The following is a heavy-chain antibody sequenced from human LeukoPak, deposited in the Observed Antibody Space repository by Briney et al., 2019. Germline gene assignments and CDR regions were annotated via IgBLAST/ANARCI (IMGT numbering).Heavy chain of an antibody. CDR3: ARGRYCSGGSCYVDY. CDR2: INHSGST. J-gene: IGHJ4*02. V-gene: IGHV4-34*01. CDR1: GGSFSGYY. Sequence: SSETLSLTCAVHGGSFSGYYWSWIRQPPGKGLEWIGEINHSGSTNYNPSLKSRVTISVDTSKNQFSLKLSSVTAADTAVYYCARGRYCSGGSCYVDYWGQGTLVTVSS. D-gene: IGHD2-15*01.